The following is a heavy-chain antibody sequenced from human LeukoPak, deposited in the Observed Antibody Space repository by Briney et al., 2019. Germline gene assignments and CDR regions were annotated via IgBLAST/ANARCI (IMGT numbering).Heavy chain of an antibody. V-gene: IGHV1-69*06. J-gene: IGHJ5*02. CDR3: ARAYSGSYYGGGWFDP. CDR2: IIPIFGTA. CDR1: RGTFSSYA. Sequence: ASVKVSCKASRGTFSSYAISWVRQAPGQGLEWMGGIIPIFGTANYAQKFQGRVTITADKSTSTAYMELSSLRSEDTAVYYCARAYSGSYYGGGWFDPSGQGTLVTVSS. D-gene: IGHD1-26*01.